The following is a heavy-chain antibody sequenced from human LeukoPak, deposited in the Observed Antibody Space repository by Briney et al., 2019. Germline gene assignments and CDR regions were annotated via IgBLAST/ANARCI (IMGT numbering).Heavy chain of an antibody. D-gene: IGHD3-3*01. Sequence: GASVKVSCKTSGSSLTGHYLHWLRPAPGQGLEWMGWLNPNSGGTGYARPFQGRVTATRATSISPAYLELDRLTSDDTAVYYCARASDILGRGYYAFEYWGQGTLVTVSS. J-gene: IGHJ4*02. CDR3: ARASDILGRGYYAFEY. V-gene: IGHV1-2*02. CDR1: GSSLTGHY. CDR2: LNPNSGGT.